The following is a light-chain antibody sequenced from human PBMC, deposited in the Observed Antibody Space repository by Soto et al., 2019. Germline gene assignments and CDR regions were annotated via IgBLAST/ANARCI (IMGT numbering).Light chain of an antibody. V-gene: IGKV3-11*01. CDR1: QNIRTH. CDR2: GAS. CDR3: QQRSDWPLT. Sequence: EIVLTQSPATLSLSPGERATLSCKASQNIRTHLAWYLQKPGQPPRHLIFGASNRATGIPARFSGSGSGTDFTLTSSSLEPEDCGLYYCQQRSDWPLTFGGGARVEVK. J-gene: IGKJ4*01.